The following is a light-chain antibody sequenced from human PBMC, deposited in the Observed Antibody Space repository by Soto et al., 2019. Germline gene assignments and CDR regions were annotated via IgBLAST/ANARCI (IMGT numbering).Light chain of an antibody. CDR2: SNN. V-gene: IGLV1-44*01. CDR3: AAWDDSLNGWV. Sequence: QSVLTQPPSAPGTPGQRVTISCSGSSSNIGSNTVNWYQQLPGTAPKLLIYSNNQRPSGVPDRFSGSKSGTSASLAISGLQSEDEADYYCAAWDDSLNGWVFGGGTKLTVL. J-gene: IGLJ3*02. CDR1: SSNIGSNT.